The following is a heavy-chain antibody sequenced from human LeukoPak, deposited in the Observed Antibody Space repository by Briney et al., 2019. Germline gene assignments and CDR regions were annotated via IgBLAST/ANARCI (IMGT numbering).Heavy chain of an antibody. Sequence: GESLRLSCAVSGFTFSSFGMHWVRQAPGKGLEWVAFIRYDGSNKYYADSVKGRFTISRDNSKNTLYLQMNSLRAEDTAVYYCAKGGSPNWSGSDAFDIWGQGTMVTVSS. CDR3: AKGGSPNWSGSDAFDI. V-gene: IGHV3-30*02. CDR2: IRYDGSNK. CDR1: GFTFSSFG. J-gene: IGHJ3*02. D-gene: IGHD1-1*01.